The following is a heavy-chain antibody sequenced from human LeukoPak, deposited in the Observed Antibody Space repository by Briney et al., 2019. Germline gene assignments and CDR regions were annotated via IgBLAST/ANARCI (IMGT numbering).Heavy chain of an antibody. CDR3: AREIAAARSAFDI. J-gene: IGHJ3*02. D-gene: IGHD6-13*01. CDR1: GGSFSGYY. Sequence: SETLSLTXAVYGGSFSGYYWSWIRQPPGKGLEWIGEINHRGSTNYNPSLKSRVTISVDTSKNQFSLKLSSVTAGDTAVYYCAREIAAARSAFDIWGQGTMVTVSS. V-gene: IGHV4-34*01. CDR2: INHRGST.